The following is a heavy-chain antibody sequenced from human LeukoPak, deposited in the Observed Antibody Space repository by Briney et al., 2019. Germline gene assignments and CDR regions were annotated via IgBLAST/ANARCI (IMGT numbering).Heavy chain of an antibody. CDR2: IYHSGST. D-gene: IGHD3-10*01. Sequence: PSETLSHTCTVSGYSISSGYYWGWIRQPPGKGLEWIGSIYHSGSTYYNPSLKSRVTISVVTSKNQFSLKLSSVTAADTAVYYCARDRQGLLWFGESNLYYFDYWGQGTLVTVSS. CDR1: GYSISSGYY. CDR3: ARDRQGLLWFGESNLYYFDY. V-gene: IGHV4-38-2*02. J-gene: IGHJ4*02.